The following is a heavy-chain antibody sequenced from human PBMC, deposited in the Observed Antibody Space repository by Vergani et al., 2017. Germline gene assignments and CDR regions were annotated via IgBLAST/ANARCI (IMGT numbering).Heavy chain of an antibody. J-gene: IGHJ6*02. V-gene: IGHV1-2*04. CDR1: GYTFTGYY. D-gene: IGHD1-20*01. CDR2: INPNSGGT. Sequence: QVQLVQSGAEVKKPGASVTVSCKASGYTFTGYYMHWVRQAPGQGLEWMGWINPNSGGTNYAQKFQGWVTMTRDTSISTAYMELSRLRSDDTAVYYCARDYRLTGRGGYYGMDVWGQGTTVTVSS. CDR3: ARDYRLTGRGGYYGMDV.